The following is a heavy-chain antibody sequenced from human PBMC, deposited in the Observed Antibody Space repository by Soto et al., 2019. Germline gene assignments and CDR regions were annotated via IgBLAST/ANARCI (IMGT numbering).Heavy chain of an antibody. D-gene: IGHD6-13*01. CDR3: ASPAARTGSYYYGMDV. Sequence: QVQLVQSGAEVKKPGSSVKVSCKASGGTFSSYAISWVRQAPGQGLEWMGGIIPIFGTANYAQKFQGRVTIAADESTSTAYMELSSLRSDDTAVYYCASPAARTGSYYYGMDVWGQGTTVTVSS. J-gene: IGHJ6*02. V-gene: IGHV1-69*12. CDR1: GGTFSSYA. CDR2: IIPIFGTA.